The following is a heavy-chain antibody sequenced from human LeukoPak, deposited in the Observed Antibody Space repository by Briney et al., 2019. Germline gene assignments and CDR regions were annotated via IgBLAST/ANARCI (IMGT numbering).Heavy chain of an antibody. CDR3: ARDDDGGDPLSYYYGMDV. V-gene: IGHV3-23*01. CDR1: GFTFSSYA. J-gene: IGHJ6*02. CDR2: IGSGSGGTT. Sequence: GGSLRLSCAASGFTFSSYAMRWVRQAPGKGLEWVSAIGSGSGGTTIYADSVKGRFTISRDNAKNSLYLQMNSLRAEDTTVYYCARDDDGGDPLSYYYGMDVWGQGTTVTVSS. D-gene: IGHD4-17*01.